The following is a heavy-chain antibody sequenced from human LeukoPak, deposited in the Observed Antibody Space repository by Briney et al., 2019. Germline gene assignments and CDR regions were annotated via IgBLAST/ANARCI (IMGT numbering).Heavy chain of an antibody. Sequence: SGGSLRLSCAASGFNFSDHYMSWIRQAPGKGLEWVSYISSSGGTNYYADSVKGRFTISRDNAKNSLYLQMNSLRAEDTAVYYCARYGGDYDIDYWGQGTLVTVSS. CDR3: ARYGGDYDIDY. CDR2: ISSSGGTN. V-gene: IGHV3-11*04. D-gene: IGHD4-17*01. CDR1: GFNFSDHY. J-gene: IGHJ4*02.